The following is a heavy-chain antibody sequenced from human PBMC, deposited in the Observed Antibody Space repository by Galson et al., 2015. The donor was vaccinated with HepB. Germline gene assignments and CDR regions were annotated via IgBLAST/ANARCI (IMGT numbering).Heavy chain of an antibody. J-gene: IGHJ5*02. Sequence: SLRLSCAASGFTFDDYAMHWVRQAPGKGLEWVSDISWNSGSIDYADSVKGRFTISRDNAKNSLYLQMNSLRAEDTAFYYCAKDVGAATTGGWFDPWGQGTLVTVSS. CDR2: ISWNSGSI. V-gene: IGHV3-9*01. CDR1: GFTFDDYA. D-gene: IGHD1-26*01. CDR3: AKDVGAATTGGWFDP.